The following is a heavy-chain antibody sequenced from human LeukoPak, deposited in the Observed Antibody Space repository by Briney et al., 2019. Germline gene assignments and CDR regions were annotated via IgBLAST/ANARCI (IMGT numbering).Heavy chain of an antibody. CDR1: GFTFDDYV. V-gene: IGHV3-21*01. J-gene: IGHJ5*02. CDR2: ISSSSSYI. Sequence: GGSLRLSCAASGFTFDDYVMSWVRQAPGKGLEWVSSISSSSSYIYYADSVKGRFTISRDNAKNSLYLHMNSLRAEDTAVYYCARDHVLRYFDWSINNWFDPWGQGTLVTVSS. CDR3: ARDHVLRYFDWSINNWFDP. D-gene: IGHD3-9*01.